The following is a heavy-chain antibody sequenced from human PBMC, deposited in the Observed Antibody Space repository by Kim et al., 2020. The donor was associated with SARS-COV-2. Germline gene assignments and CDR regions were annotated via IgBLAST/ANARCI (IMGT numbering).Heavy chain of an antibody. CDR3: ARLSGGGNPIEDAFDI. J-gene: IGHJ3*02. D-gene: IGHD2-15*01. Sequence: PKSRDTTSVDTTKNQFSLKLSSVTAADTAVYYCARLSGGGNPIEDAFDIWGQGTMVTVSS. V-gene: IGHV4-59*01.